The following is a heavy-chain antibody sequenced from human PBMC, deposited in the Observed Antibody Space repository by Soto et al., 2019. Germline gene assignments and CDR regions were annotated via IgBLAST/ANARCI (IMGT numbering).Heavy chain of an antibody. V-gene: IGHV4-59*12. Sequence: PSETLSLTCTVSGGSISSYFYIWVRQPPGKGLEWIGSVYYTGTTDYNPSLKSRVTISVDTSKTQFSLNLRSVTAADTAVYYCAREEIAAAGHWGQGTLVTVSS. J-gene: IGHJ4*02. CDR2: VYYTGTT. CDR1: GGSISSYF. D-gene: IGHD6-13*01. CDR3: AREEIAAAGH.